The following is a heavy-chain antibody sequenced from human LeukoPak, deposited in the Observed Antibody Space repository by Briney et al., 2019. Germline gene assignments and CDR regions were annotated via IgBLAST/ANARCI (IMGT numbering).Heavy chain of an antibody. V-gene: IGHV4-39*01. D-gene: IGHD6-13*01. CDR1: GGSISDNNYY. Sequence: PSETLSLTCTVSGGSISDNNYYWVWIRQPPGKGLEWIGNIYYSGSTYYNPSLKSRVTISVDTSRNQFSLKLSSVTAADTAVYYCARYSSSIGWFDPWGQGTLVTVSS. CDR3: ARYSSSIGWFDP. CDR2: IYYSGST. J-gene: IGHJ5*02.